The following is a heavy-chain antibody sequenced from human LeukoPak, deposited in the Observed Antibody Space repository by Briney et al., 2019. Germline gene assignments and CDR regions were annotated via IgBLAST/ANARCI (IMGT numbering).Heavy chain of an antibody. CDR1: GFTFSDYY. V-gene: IGHV3-11*01. Sequence: GGSLRLPCAASGFTFSDYYMSWIRQAPGKGLEWVSYISSSGPNRYYADSVKGRFTISRDNAKNSLYLQMNSLRVEDTAVYYCARSPPPTATVLSQYMDVWGKGTTVSVSS. CDR2: ISSSGPNR. CDR3: ARSPPPTATVLSQYMDV. D-gene: IGHD4-11*01. J-gene: IGHJ6*03.